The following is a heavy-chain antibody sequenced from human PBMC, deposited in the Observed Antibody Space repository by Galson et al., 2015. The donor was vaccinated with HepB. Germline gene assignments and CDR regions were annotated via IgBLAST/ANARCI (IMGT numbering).Heavy chain of an antibody. CDR1: GFTFSSYA. CDR2: ISNSGGSI. J-gene: IGHJ4*02. Sequence: SLRLSCAASGFTFSSYAMSWVRQGPGKGLEWVSAISNSGGSIYYAGSVRGRFTISRDNSKNTLYLQMNYLRAEDTAVYYCAKGRGVEVWNPLDYWGQGTLVTVSS. V-gene: IGHV3-23*01. D-gene: IGHD2-8*02. CDR3: AKGRGVEVWNPLDY.